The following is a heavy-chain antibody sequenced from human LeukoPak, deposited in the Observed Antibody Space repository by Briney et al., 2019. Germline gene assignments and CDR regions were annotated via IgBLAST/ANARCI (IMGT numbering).Heavy chain of an antibody. J-gene: IGHJ1*01. Sequence: GGSLRLSCAASGFTVTSNYMTSVRQAPGKGLEWVSVIYSGGSTYFADSVKGRFTICRDNSKNTLDLQMNSLRAEDTAVYYCARDIPAAGPEYFQHWGQGTLVTVSS. CDR3: ARDIPAAGPEYFQH. CDR2: IYSGGST. CDR1: GFTVTSNY. V-gene: IGHV3-53*01. D-gene: IGHD6-13*01.